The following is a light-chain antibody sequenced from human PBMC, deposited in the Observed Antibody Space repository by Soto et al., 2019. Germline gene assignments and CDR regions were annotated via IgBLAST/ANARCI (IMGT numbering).Light chain of an antibody. Sequence: QSVLTQAPSASGTPGQRVTISCSGSSSNIGSNTVNWYLQLPGTAPKLLISTNNQRPSGVPDRFSGSQSGTSASLAISGLQSDDEANYYCAAWDDSLNGWVFGGGTKVTVL. J-gene: IGLJ3*02. V-gene: IGLV1-44*01. CDR2: TNN. CDR1: SSNIGSNT. CDR3: AAWDDSLNGWV.